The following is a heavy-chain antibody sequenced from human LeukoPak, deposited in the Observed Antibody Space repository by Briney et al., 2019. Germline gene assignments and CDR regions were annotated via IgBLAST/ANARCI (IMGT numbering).Heavy chain of an antibody. CDR2: ITATSSST. D-gene: IGHD3-22*01. Sequence: GGSLRLSCATSGFTFSSYGMSWVRQAPGKGLEWVSAITATSSSTHDADSVQGRFTISRDNSKNTLYLQMNSLRAEDTAVYYCARDQDYYDSSGYTRPTTIDYWGQGTLVTVSS. J-gene: IGHJ4*02. CDR3: ARDQDYYDSSGYTRPTTIDY. V-gene: IGHV3-23*01. CDR1: GFTFSSYG.